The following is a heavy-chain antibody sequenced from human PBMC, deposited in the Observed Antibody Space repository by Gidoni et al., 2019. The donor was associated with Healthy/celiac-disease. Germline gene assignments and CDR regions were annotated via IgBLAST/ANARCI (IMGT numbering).Heavy chain of an antibody. CDR1: GFTFSSYG. J-gene: IGHJ4*02. CDR2: IWYDGRNK. D-gene: IGHD6-6*01. V-gene: IGHV3-33*01. CDR3: ARVGIAARQGTCDY. Sequence: QVQLVESGGGVVQPGRSLRLSCAQSGFTFSSYGMHWVRQAPGTGLECVAVIWYDGRNKYYADSVKGRFTIYKDNSKNTLYLQMSSRRAEDTAVYYCARVGIAARQGTCDYWGQGTLVTVSS.